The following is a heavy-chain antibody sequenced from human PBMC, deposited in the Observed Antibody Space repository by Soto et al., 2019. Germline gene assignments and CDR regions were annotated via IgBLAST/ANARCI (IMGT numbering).Heavy chain of an antibody. Sequence: QVQLVESGGGVVQPGRSLRLSCAASGFTFSSNVMHWVRQAPGKGLEWVAVMSNDGSHTSYADSAKGRFTISRDNSKNTLYLQMNSLRAEDSGIYYCTKGCSSSSNCYIIDYWGQGALVTVSS. D-gene: IGHD2-15*01. J-gene: IGHJ4*02. CDR3: TKGCSSSSNCYIIDY. CDR1: GFTFSSNV. V-gene: IGHV3-30*18. CDR2: MSNDGSHT.